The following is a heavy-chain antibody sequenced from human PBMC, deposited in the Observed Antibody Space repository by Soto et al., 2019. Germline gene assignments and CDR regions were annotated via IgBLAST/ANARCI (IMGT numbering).Heavy chain of an antibody. CDR3: ARDSSSSSYYGMDV. CDR2: IYYSGST. J-gene: IGHJ6*02. CDR1: GGSISSGGYY. V-gene: IGHV4-31*03. D-gene: IGHD6-6*01. Sequence: PSETLSLTCTVSGGSISSGGYYWSWIRQHPGKGLEWIGYIYYSGSTYYNPSLKSRVTISVDTSKSQFSLKLSSVTAADTAVYYCARDSSSSSYYGMDVWGQGTTVTVSS.